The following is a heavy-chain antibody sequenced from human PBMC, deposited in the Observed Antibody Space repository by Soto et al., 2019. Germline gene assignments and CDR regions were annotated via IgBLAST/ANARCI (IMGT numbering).Heavy chain of an antibody. CDR3: ARGPRITGTFDY. CDR1: GGTFSSYT. V-gene: IGHV1-69*02. CDR2: IIPILGIA. Sequence: SVKVSCKASGGTFSSYTISWVRQAPGQGLEWMGRIIPILGIANYAQKFQGRVTITADKSTSTAYMELSSLRSEDTAVYYCARGPRITGTFDYWGQGTLVTVSS. D-gene: IGHD1-20*01. J-gene: IGHJ4*02.